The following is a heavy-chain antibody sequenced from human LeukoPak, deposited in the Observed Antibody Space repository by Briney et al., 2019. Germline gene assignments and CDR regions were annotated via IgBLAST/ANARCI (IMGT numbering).Heavy chain of an antibody. Sequence: SETLSLTCTVSGGSISSSSYYWGWIRQPPGKGLEWIGSIYYSGSTYYNPSLKSRVTISVDTSKNQFSLKLSSVTAADTAVYYCARDKVEYYGSGRYNWFDPWGQGTLVTVSS. D-gene: IGHD3-10*01. CDR2: IYYSGST. J-gene: IGHJ5*02. CDR3: ARDKVEYYGSGRYNWFDP. CDR1: GGSISSSSYY. V-gene: IGHV4-39*07.